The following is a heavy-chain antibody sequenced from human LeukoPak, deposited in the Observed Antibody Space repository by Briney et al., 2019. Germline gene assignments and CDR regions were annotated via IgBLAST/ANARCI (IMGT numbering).Heavy chain of an antibody. Sequence: GSLRLSCAASGFTFSSYWMSWVRQAPGKGLEWTGSIYYSGSTYYNPSLKSRVTISVDTSKNQFSLKLSSVTAADTAVYYCARDQVAAAGFLDYWGQGTLVTVSS. CDR2: IYYSGST. D-gene: IGHD6-13*01. J-gene: IGHJ4*02. V-gene: IGHV4-39*07. CDR3: ARDQVAAAGFLDY. CDR1: GFTFSSYW.